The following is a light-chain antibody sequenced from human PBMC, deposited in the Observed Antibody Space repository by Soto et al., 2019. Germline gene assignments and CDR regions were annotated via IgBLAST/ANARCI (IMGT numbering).Light chain of an antibody. CDR3: QQYNTFSPWT. V-gene: IGKV1-5*03. CDR2: RAS. J-gene: IGKJ1*01. Sequence: DIQMTQSPSTLSASVGDRVTITCRASQTISTWLAWYQQTPGKAPKLLIYRASSLESGVPSRFSGSGSGTEFTLTISSLQPDDFATYYCQQYNTFSPWTLGQGTKVEIK. CDR1: QTISTW.